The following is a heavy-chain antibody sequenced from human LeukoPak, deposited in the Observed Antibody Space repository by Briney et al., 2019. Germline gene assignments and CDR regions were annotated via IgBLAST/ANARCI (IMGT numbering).Heavy chain of an antibody. CDR2: IIPILGIA. CDR3: ASEYEFYGMDV. J-gene: IGHJ6*02. Sequence: GASVKVSCEASGGTFSSYTISWVRQAPGQGLEWMGRIIPILGIANYSQKFQSRVTITADKSTSTAYMELSSLRSEDTAVYYCASEYEFYGMDVWGQGTTVTVSS. CDR1: GGTFSSYT. V-gene: IGHV1-69*02. D-gene: IGHD3-3*01.